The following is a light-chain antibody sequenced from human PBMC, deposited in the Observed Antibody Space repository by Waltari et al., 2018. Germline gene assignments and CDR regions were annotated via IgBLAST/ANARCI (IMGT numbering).Light chain of an antibody. Sequence: IQMTQSPSSLSASIGDRVTITCRSSQSISNYLNWYQHKPGEAPKLLVYVASNLQRGVPSRFSGSGSETDFTLTISSLQLEDFATYYCQQSYNAPYTFGQGTNVEIK. J-gene: IGKJ2*01. CDR2: VAS. V-gene: IGKV1-39*01. CDR3: QQSYNAPYT. CDR1: QSISNY.